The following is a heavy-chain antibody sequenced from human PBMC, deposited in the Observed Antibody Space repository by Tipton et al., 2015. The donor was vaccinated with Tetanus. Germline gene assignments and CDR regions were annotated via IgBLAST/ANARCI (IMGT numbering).Heavy chain of an antibody. V-gene: IGHV3-23*01. CDR2: LSGSGDYT. CDR3: AKGAFGDFYYYGMDV. Sequence: SLRLSCVVSGFTFNTYAMNWVRRAPGKGLEWVSGLSGSGDYTYYADSVEGRFTIPRDNSKNTLYLQMNSLRAEDTAVYYCAKGAFGDFYYYGMDVWGQGTTVTVSS. D-gene: IGHD3-16*01. J-gene: IGHJ6*02. CDR1: GFTFNTYA.